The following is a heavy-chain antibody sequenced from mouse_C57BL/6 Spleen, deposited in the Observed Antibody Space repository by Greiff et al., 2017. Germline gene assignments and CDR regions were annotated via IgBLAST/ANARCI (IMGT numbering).Heavy chain of an antibody. CDR3: ARGDDYGLFDY. V-gene: IGHV5-16*01. CDR1: GFTFSDYY. Sequence: EVKLMESEGGLVQPGSSMKLSCTASGFTFSDYYMAWVRQVPEKGLEWVANINYDGSSTYFLDSLKSRFIISRDNAKNILYLQMSSLKSEATATYYCARGDDYGLFDYWGQGTTLTVSS. CDR2: INYDGSST. J-gene: IGHJ2*01. D-gene: IGHD2-4*01.